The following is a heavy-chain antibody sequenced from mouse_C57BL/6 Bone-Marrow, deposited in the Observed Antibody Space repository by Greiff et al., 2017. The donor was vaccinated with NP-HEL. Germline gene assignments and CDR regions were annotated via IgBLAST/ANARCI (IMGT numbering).Heavy chain of an antibody. CDR2: IDPSDSYT. D-gene: IGHD1-1*01. CDR3: ARGGVYYYGSSNWYFDV. CDR1: GYTFTSYW. J-gene: IGHJ1*03. V-gene: IGHV1-59*01. Sequence: QVQLQQPGAELVRPGTSVKLSCKASGYTFTSYWMHWVKQRPGQGLEWIGVIDPSDSYTNYNQKFKGKATLTVDTSSSTAYMQLSSLTSEDSAVYYCARGGVYYYGSSNWYFDVWGTGTTVTVSS.